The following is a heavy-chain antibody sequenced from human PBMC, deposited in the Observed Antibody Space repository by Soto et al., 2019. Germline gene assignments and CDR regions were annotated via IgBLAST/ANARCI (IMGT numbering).Heavy chain of an antibody. CDR1: GYTFTSYG. V-gene: IGHV1-18*01. CDR2: ISAHNGNT. D-gene: IGHD1-1*01. J-gene: IGHJ4*02. CDR3: ARGRYGDY. Sequence: QVHLVQSGAEVKKPGASVKVSCKASGYTFTSYGITWVRQAPGQGLEWMGWISAHNGNTDYAQNLQGRVIVPRDTSTTTAYMQLRSLRSDDTAVYYCARGRYGDYWGQGALVTVSS.